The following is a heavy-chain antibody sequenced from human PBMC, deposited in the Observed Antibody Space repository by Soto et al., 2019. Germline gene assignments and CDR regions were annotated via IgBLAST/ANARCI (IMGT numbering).Heavy chain of an antibody. J-gene: IGHJ2*01. Sequence: ETLSLTCAVHGGSFSGFYWTWIRQPPGKGLEWIGEINHSGSSNYNPPLKSRVTMSLDTSRNQFSLSLNSVTAADTAVYYCARMAGPWYFDLWGRGTLVTVS. V-gene: IGHV4-34*01. CDR2: INHSGSS. CDR1: GGSFSGFY. CDR3: ARMAGPWYFDL.